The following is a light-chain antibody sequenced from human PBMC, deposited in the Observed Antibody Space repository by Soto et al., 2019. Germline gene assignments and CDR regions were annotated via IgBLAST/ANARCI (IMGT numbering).Light chain of an antibody. Sequence: EVVLTQSPGTLSLSPGERATLSCRASQSVADSYLAWYQQKPGRAPRLLFYAATRRATGIPDRFSGSGSGTDFTLTISALEPDDFAVYYCPPFGSSPETFGQGTKVE. CDR3: PPFGSSPET. V-gene: IGKV3-20*01. J-gene: IGKJ1*01. CDR2: AAT. CDR1: QSVADSY.